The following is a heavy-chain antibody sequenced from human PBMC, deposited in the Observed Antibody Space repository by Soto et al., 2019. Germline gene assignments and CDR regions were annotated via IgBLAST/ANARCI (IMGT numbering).Heavy chain of an antibody. CDR1: GYTFTRYG. CDR2: ISAHNGNT. CDR3: ARGRYGDY. Sequence: QVHLVQSGAEVKKPGASVKVSCKGSGYTFTRYGITWVRQAPGKGLEWLGWISAHNGNTDYAQRLQGRVTVTRDTSTSTAYMELRSLRSDDTAVYYCARGRYGDYWGQGALVTVSS. J-gene: IGHJ4*02. V-gene: IGHV1-18*01. D-gene: IGHD1-1*01.